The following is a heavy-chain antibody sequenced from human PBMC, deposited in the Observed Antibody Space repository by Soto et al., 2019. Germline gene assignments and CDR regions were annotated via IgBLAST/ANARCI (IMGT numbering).Heavy chain of an antibody. CDR1: GGSISSGGYY. V-gene: IGHV4-31*03. J-gene: IGHJ4*02. D-gene: IGHD3-22*01. CDR3: ARADDSSGYPSPSNY. CDR2: IYYSGST. Sequence: SETLSLTCTVSGGSISSGGYYWSWFRQHPGKGLEWIGYIYYSGSTYYNPSLKSRVTISVDTSKNQFSLKLSSVTAADTAVYYCARADDSSGYPSPSNYWGPGTLVTVSS.